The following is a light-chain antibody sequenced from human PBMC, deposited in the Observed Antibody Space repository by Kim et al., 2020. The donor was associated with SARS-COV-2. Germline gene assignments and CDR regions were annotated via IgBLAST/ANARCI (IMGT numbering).Light chain of an antibody. CDR2: AAS. CDR1: QSMSND. Sequence: SASVGDGYTITWRAGQSMSNDLHWCQQKPGKAPKVLVSAASSLQSGVPSKCSGSESGTYFTLTINRLQPEDFVTYYCQQTYSMVRAFGQGTKVDIK. V-gene: IGKV1-39*01. J-gene: IGKJ1*01. CDR3: QQTYSMVRA.